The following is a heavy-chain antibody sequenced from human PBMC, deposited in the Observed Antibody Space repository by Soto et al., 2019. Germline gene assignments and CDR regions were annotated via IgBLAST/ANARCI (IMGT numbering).Heavy chain of an antibody. D-gene: IGHD3-22*01. CDR2: IYYSGST. V-gene: IGHV4-31*03. J-gene: IGHJ4*02. Sequence: LSLTCTVSGGSISSGGYYWSWIRQHPGKGLEWIGYIYYSGSTYYNPSLKSRVTISVDTSKNQFSLKLSSVTAADTAVYYCARGRAYYYDSSGYGLDYWGQGTLVTVS. CDR3: ARGRAYYYDSSGYGLDY. CDR1: GGSISSGGYY.